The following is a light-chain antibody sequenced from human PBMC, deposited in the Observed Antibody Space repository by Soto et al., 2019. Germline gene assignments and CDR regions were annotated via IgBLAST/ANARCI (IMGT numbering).Light chain of an antibody. CDR3: QQYDNLPSFT. Sequence: DILMTQSPSSLSASVGDRVTITCQASQDISNYLNWYQQKPGKAPKLLIYDASNLETGVPSRFSGSGSGTDFTFTISSLQPEDIATYYCQQYDNLPSFTFGPGTKVDIK. V-gene: IGKV1-33*01. CDR1: QDISNY. J-gene: IGKJ3*01. CDR2: DAS.